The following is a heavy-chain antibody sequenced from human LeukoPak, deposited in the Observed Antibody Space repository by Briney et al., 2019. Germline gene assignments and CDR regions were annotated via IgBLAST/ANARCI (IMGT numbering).Heavy chain of an antibody. Sequence: GGSLRLSCAASGFTFSSSAIRWVRQAPGKGLEWGALISFDGSNKYYADSVKGRFTISRDNSKNTVYLEMNSLRAEDTAVYFCARASSSSTLAWFDPWGQGTLVTVSS. CDR2: ISFDGSNK. J-gene: IGHJ5*02. CDR1: GFTFSSSA. D-gene: IGHD6-13*01. V-gene: IGHV3-30*04. CDR3: ARASSSSTLAWFDP.